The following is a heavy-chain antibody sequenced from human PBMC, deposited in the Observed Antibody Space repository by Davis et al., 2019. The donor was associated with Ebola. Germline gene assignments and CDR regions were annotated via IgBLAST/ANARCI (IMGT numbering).Heavy chain of an antibody. J-gene: IGHJ4*02. D-gene: IGHD4-17*01. CDR1: GYTFTGYY. CDR2: INPNSGGT. CDR3: ARDYGDYGFDY. V-gene: IGHV1-2*04. Sequence: AASVKVSCKASGYTFTGYYMHWVRQAPGQGLEWMGWINPNSGGTNYAQKFQGWVTMTRDTSISTAYMELSSLRSEDTAVYYCARDYGDYGFDYWGQGTLVTVSS.